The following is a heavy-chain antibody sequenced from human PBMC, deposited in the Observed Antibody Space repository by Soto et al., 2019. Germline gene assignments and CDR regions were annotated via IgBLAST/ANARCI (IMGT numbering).Heavy chain of an antibody. CDR1: GGSISSYY. D-gene: IGHD3-16*02. Sequence: PSETLSLTCTVSGGSISSYYWSWIRQPPGKGLEWIGYIYYSGSTNYNPSLKSRVTISVDTSKNQFSLKLSSVTAADTAVYYCARVPYDYVWGSYRSGWFDPWGQGTLVTVSS. V-gene: IGHV4-59*01. CDR2: IYYSGST. J-gene: IGHJ5*02. CDR3: ARVPYDYVWGSYRSGWFDP.